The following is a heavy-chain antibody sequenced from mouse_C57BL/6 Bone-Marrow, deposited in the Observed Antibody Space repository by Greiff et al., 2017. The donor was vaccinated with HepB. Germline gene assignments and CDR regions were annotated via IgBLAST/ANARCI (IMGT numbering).Heavy chain of an antibody. CDR2: IDPENGDT. CDR1: GFNIKDDY. Sequence: EVHLVESGAELVRPGASVKLSCTASGFNIKDDYMHWVKQRPEQGLEWIGWIDPENGDTEYASKFQGKATITADTSSNTAYLQLSSLTSEDTAVYYCTSMITDYFDYWGQGTTLTVSS. V-gene: IGHV14-4*01. J-gene: IGHJ2*01. D-gene: IGHD2-4*01. CDR3: TSMITDYFDY.